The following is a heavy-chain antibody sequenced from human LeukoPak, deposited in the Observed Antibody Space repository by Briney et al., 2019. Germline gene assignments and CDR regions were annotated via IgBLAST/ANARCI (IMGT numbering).Heavy chain of an antibody. CDR1: GNYW. CDR2: INSDGSWT. J-gene: IGHJ4*02. Sequence: GGSLRLSCAASGNYWMHWVRQAPGKGLVWVSHINSDGSWTSYADSVKGRFTISKDNAKSTVYLQMNNLRAEDTAVYYCVSFYETYWGRGTLVTVSS. CDR3: VSFYETY. V-gene: IGHV3-74*01. D-gene: IGHD2-2*01.